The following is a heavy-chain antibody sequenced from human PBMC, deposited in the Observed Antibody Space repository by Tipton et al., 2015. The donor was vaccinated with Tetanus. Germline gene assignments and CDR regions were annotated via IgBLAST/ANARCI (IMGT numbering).Heavy chain of an antibody. Sequence: SLRLSCQGSGFNFGDFNMNWIRQTPGKGLQWVSSISGHSTYIHYAESVRGRFSVSRDNAENSLYLQMNSLRAEDTAVYYCAKDFNPWLSVWDYWGQGTLVTVSS. CDR3: AKDFNPWLSVWDY. V-gene: IGHV3-21*04. CDR1: GFNFGDFN. CDR2: ISGHSTYI. D-gene: IGHD5-24*01. J-gene: IGHJ4*02.